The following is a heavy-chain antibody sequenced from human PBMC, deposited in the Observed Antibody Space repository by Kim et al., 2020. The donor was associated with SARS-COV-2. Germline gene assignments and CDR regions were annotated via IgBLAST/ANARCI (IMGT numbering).Heavy chain of an antibody. V-gene: IGHV3-73*01. CDR2: IRSKANSYAT. CDR1: GFSFSDSA. D-gene: IGHD7-27*01. CDR3: TRVPGATLAVCDACDI. Sequence: GGSLRLSCAASGFSFSDSAMNWVRQAPGKGLEWVGRIRSKANSYATTYAASVKGRFTISRDDSKNPVYLQMNSLKTEDTAVYYCTRVPGATLAVCDACDIWGQGTMVTVSS. J-gene: IGHJ3*02.